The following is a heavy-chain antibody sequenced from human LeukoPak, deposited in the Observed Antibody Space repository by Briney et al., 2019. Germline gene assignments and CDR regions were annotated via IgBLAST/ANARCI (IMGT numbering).Heavy chain of an antibody. CDR2: INHSGST. D-gene: IGHD4-17*01. J-gene: IGHJ4*02. CDR1: GGSLSGYY. V-gene: IGHV4-34*01. CDR3: ASIWARLTTKFDY. Sequence: NPSETLSLTCAVYGGSLSGYYWSWIRQPPGKGLEWIGEINHSGSTNYNPSLKSRVAISVDTSKNQFSLKLSSVTAADTAVYYCASIWARLTTKFDYWGQGTLVTVSS.